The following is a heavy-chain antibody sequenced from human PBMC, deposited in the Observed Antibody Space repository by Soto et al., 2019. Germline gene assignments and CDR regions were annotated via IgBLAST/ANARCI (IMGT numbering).Heavy chain of an antibody. J-gene: IGHJ6*02. CDR1: GYTFTSYD. Sequence: ASVKVSCKASGYTFTSYDINWVRQATGQGLEWMGWMNPNSGNTGYAQKFQGRVTMTRNTSISTAYMELSCLRSEDTAVYYCATLETATPYSYCNGRDVCGRGPRVSASS. D-gene: IGHD2-21*02. CDR3: ATLETATPYSYCNGRDV. V-gene: IGHV1-8*01. CDR2: MNPNSGNT.